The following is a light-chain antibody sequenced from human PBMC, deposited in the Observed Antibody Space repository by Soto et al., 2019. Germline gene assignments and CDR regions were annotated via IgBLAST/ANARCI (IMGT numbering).Light chain of an antibody. CDR2: SAS. CDR1: QSISRS. V-gene: IGKV1-39*01. CDR3: QQSSSTPLT. J-gene: IGKJ1*01. Sequence: IHLKKNPCSLSAAVGDRVTITCRASQSISRSLNWYQQKPGKAPKLLIYSASSLQSGVPSRFSGSGSGTDFTLTISSLHPEDFATYYCQQSSSTPLTFGQGTKVDIK.